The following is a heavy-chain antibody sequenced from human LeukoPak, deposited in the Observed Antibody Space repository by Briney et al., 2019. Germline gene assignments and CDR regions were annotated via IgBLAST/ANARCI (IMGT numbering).Heavy chain of an antibody. CDR3: AKIDDSGMVDY. V-gene: IGHV3-30*18. Sequence: GGSLRLSCAASGFTFSSYGMHWVRQAPGKGLEWVAVISYDGSNKYYADSVKGRFTISRDNSKNTLYLQMNSLRAEDTAVYYCAKIDDSGMVDYWGQGTLVTVSS. J-gene: IGHJ4*02. CDR2: ISYDGSNK. D-gene: IGHD3-10*01. CDR1: GFTFSSYG.